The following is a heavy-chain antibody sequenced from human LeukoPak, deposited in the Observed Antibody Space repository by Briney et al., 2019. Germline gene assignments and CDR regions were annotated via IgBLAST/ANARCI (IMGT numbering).Heavy chain of an antibody. CDR1: GFAFDEHG. Sequence: RPGGSLRLSCTASGFAFDEHGMSWVRQVPGKGLEWVSGINWSGGSTGYADPLRGRFTISRDNAKNTLYLQMNSLRAEDTAVYYCARAGYSSGWFWYWGQGTLVTVSS. D-gene: IGHD6-19*01. CDR2: INWSGGST. CDR3: ARAGYSSGWFWY. V-gene: IGHV3-20*04. J-gene: IGHJ4*02.